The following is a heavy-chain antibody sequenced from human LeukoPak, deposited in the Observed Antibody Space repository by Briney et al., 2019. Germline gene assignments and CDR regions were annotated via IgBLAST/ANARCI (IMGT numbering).Heavy chain of an antibody. J-gene: IGHJ3*02. CDR3: AKDIFTLLRGAFDI. CDR1: GFTVSSNY. CDR2: IYSGGTI. Sequence: GGSLRLSCAASGFTVSSNYMSWVRQAPGKGLEWVSIIYSGGTIYYADSVKGRFTISRDNAKNSLYLQMNSLRAEDTAFYYCAKDIFTLLRGAFDIWGQGTMVTVSS. V-gene: IGHV3-53*05. D-gene: IGHD3-10*01.